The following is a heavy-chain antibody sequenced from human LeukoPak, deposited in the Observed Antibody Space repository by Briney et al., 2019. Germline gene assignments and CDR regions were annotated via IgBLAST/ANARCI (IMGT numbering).Heavy chain of an antibody. Sequence: GGSLRLSCAASGFTFSSYWMSWVRQAPGKGLEWGDNIKQDGSEKYYVDSVKGRFTISRDNAKNSLYLQMNSLRAEDTAVYYCARAPNRIAAARTYYFDYWGQGTLVTVSS. CDR2: IKQDGSEK. CDR1: GFTFSSYW. J-gene: IGHJ4*02. CDR3: ARAPNRIAAARTYYFDY. V-gene: IGHV3-7*01. D-gene: IGHD6-13*01.